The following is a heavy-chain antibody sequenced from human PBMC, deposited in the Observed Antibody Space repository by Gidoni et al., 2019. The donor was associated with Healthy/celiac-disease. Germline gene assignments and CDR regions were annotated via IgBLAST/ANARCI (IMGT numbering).Heavy chain of an antibody. J-gene: IGHJ3*02. CDR2: IYYSGST. D-gene: IGHD4-17*01. Sequence: QLQLQESGPGLVKPSETLSLTCTVSGGSISSSSYYWGWIRQPPGKGLEWIGSIYYSGSTYYNPSLKSRVTISVDTSKNQFSLKLSSVTAADTAVYYCARRYYGDDAFDIWGQGTMVTVSS. V-gene: IGHV4-39*01. CDR1: GGSISSSSYY. CDR3: ARRYYGDDAFDI.